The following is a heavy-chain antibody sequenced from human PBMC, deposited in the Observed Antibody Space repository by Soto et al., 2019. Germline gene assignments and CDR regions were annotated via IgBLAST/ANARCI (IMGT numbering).Heavy chain of an antibody. CDR2: TYYRSKWYN. D-gene: IGHD6-19*01. CDR1: GDSVSSNSAA. V-gene: IGHV6-1*01. Sequence: SQTLSLTCAISGDSVSSNSAAWNWIRQSPSRGLEWLGRTYYRSKWYNDYAVSVKSRITINPDTSKNQFSLQLNSVTPEDTAVYYCARGRALDSSGWHGAPGAGYYYGMDVWGQGTTVTVSS. J-gene: IGHJ6*02. CDR3: ARGRALDSSGWHGAPGAGYYYGMDV.